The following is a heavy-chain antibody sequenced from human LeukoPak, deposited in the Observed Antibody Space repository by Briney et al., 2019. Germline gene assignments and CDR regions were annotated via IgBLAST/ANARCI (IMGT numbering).Heavy chain of an antibody. Sequence: QSGGSLRLSCTVSGFTVSSNSMSWVRQAPGKGLEWVSFIYSDNTHYSDSVKGRFTISRDNSKNTLYLQMNSLRAEDTAVYYCARGTDITIFSYFFDYWGQGTLVTVSS. CDR3: ARGTDITIFSYFFDY. CDR1: GFTVSSNS. J-gene: IGHJ4*02. D-gene: IGHD3-9*01. V-gene: IGHV3-53*01. CDR2: IYSDNT.